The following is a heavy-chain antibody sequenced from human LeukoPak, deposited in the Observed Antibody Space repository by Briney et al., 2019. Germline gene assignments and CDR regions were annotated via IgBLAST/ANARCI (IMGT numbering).Heavy chain of an antibody. Sequence: ASVKVSCKGSGYTFSAYVLHWVRQAPGQSLEWMGWINGGNGETRYSENFHGRVTITRDAAAKTSYMELSSLGPEDTAVYYCARGFLDDYVWGSWLDYWGQGTLVTVSS. CDR1: GYTFSAYV. D-gene: IGHD3-16*01. CDR2: INGGNGET. V-gene: IGHV1-3*01. J-gene: IGHJ4*02. CDR3: ARGFLDDYVWGSWLDY.